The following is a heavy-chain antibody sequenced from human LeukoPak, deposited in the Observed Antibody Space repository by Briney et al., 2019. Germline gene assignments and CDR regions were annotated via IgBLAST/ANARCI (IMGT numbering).Heavy chain of an antibody. CDR1: GFTFSSYA. CDR3: AKKWNEQLGPNYFDY. Sequence: GGSLRLSCAASGFTFSSYAMSWVRQAPGKGLEWVSAISGSGGSTYYANSVKGRFTISRDNSKNTLYLQMNSLRAEDTVVYYCAKKWNEQLGPNYFDYWGQGTLVTVSS. D-gene: IGHD6-6*01. V-gene: IGHV3-23*01. J-gene: IGHJ4*02. CDR2: ISGSGGST.